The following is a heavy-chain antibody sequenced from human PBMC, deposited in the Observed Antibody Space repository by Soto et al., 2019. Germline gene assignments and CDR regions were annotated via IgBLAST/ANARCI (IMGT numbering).Heavy chain of an antibody. D-gene: IGHD2-15*01. J-gene: IGHJ4*02. CDR2: IIPIFGTA. CDR3: ARAAHAGSGGMPVRYFAY. V-gene: IGHV1-69*13. Sequence: ASVKVSCKASGGTFSSYAISWVRRAPGQGLEWMGGIIPIFGTANYAQKFQGRVTITADESTSTAYMELSRLRFEDTAVYYCARAAHAGSGGMPVRYFAYWGQGTLVTVSA. CDR1: GGTFSSYA.